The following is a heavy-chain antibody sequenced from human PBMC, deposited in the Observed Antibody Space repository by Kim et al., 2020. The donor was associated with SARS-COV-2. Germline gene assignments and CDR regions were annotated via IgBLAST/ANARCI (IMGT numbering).Heavy chain of an antibody. CDR3: ARDHYDFWSGYYVYYYYYGMDV. Sequence: GGSLRLSCAASGFTFSDYYMSWIRQAPGKGLEWVSYISSSSSYTNYADSVKGRFTISRDNAKNSLYLQMNSLRAEDTAVYYCARDHYDFWSGYYVYYYYYGMDVWGQGTTVPVSS. CDR2: ISSSSSYT. D-gene: IGHD3-3*01. V-gene: IGHV3-11*05. J-gene: IGHJ6*02. CDR1: GFTFSDYY.